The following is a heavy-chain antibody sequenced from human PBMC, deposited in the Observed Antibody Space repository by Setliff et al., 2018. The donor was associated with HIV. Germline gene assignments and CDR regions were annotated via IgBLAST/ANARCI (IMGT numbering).Heavy chain of an antibody. CDR1: GYTFTSYD. Sequence: ASVKVSCKASGYTFTSYDVNWVRQAPGQGLEWMGWMNPNSGNTGYAQNFQGRVTMTRNTSISTAYMELTSLRFEDTAVYYCARGSPTAGDYWGQGTQVTVPQ. CDR3: ARGSPTAGDY. CDR2: MNPNSGNT. V-gene: IGHV1-8*01. J-gene: IGHJ4*02.